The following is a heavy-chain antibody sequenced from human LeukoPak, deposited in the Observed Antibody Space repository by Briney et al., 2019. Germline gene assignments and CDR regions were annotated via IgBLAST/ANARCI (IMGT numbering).Heavy chain of an antibody. J-gene: IGHJ4*02. D-gene: IGHD4/OR15-4a*01. CDR3: ARRAGAYSHPYDY. CDR2: IYSGAA. CDR1: GFTVSSNS. Sequence: GGSLRLSCTVSGFTVSSNSMSWVRQAPGKGLEWVSFIYSGAAHYSDSVKGRFTISRDNSKNTLYLQMNSLRAEDTAVYYCARRAGAYSHPYDYWGQGTLVTVSS. V-gene: IGHV3-53*01.